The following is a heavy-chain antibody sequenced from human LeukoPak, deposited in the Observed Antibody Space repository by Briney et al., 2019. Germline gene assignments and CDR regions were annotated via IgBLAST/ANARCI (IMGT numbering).Heavy chain of an antibody. D-gene: IGHD3-22*01. CDR2: IIPIFGTA. Sequence: AASVKVSCKASGGTFSSYAISWVRQALGQGLEWMGGIIPIFGTANYAQKFQGRVTITADESTSTAYMELSSLRSEDTAVYYCARETDYYDSSGYYRANWFDPWGQGTLVTVSS. CDR1: GGTFSSYA. J-gene: IGHJ5*02. CDR3: ARETDYYDSSGYYRANWFDP. V-gene: IGHV1-69*01.